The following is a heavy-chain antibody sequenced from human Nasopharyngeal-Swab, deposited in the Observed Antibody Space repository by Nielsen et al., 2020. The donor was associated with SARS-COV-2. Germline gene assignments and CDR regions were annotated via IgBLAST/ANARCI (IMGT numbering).Heavy chain of an antibody. CDR2: IGTAGDT. J-gene: IGHJ6*02. CDR1: GFTFSSYD. Sequence: GESLKISCAASGFTFSSYDMHRVRQATGKGLEWVSAIGTAGDTYYPGSVKGRFTISRENAKNSLYLQMNSLRAGDTAVYYCARERTDCSGGSCYSYGMDVWGQGTTVTVSS. V-gene: IGHV3-13*01. D-gene: IGHD2-15*01. CDR3: ARERTDCSGGSCYSYGMDV.